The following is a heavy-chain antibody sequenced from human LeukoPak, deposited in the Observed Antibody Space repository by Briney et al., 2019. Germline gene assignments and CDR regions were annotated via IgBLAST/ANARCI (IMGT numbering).Heavy chain of an antibody. D-gene: IGHD6-6*01. CDR2: IYYSGTT. Sequence: SETLSLTCTVSGGSISSSGYYWGWIRQPPGKGLEWIGTIYYSGTTYYNPSLKSRVTISVDTSKNQFSLKLSSVTAADTAVYYCARDRWGAARPFDYWGQGTLVTVSS. J-gene: IGHJ4*02. CDR1: GGSISSSGYY. CDR3: ARDRWGAARPFDY. V-gene: IGHV4-39*07.